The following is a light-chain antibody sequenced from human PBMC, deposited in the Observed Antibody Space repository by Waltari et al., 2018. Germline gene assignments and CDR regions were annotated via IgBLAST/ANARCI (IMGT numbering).Light chain of an antibody. V-gene: IGLV1-47*02. J-gene: IGLJ2*01. CDR2: SNN. CDR1: TSNIGSNY. CDR3: AAWDDSLTGEV. Sequence: QSVLTQPPSASGTPGQRVTISRSGSTSNIGSNYVYWYQQLPGTAPKLRIHSNNQRPAGVPGRFSGSKSGTSASLAISGLRSEDEADYYCAAWDDSLTGEVFGGGTKLTVL.